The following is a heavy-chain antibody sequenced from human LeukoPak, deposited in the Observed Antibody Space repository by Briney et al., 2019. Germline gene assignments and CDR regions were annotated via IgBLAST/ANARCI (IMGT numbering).Heavy chain of an antibody. J-gene: IGHJ4*02. CDR1: GGSISSYY. D-gene: IGHD3-22*01. Sequence: PSETLSLTCTVSGGSISSYYWSWIRQPPGKGLEWIGSIYHSGSTYYNPSLKSRVTISVDTSKNQFSLKLSSVTAADTAVYYCARTQTYYYDSSGQYYFDYWGQGTLVTVSS. CDR2: IYHSGST. CDR3: ARTQTYYYDSSGQYYFDY. V-gene: IGHV4-59*08.